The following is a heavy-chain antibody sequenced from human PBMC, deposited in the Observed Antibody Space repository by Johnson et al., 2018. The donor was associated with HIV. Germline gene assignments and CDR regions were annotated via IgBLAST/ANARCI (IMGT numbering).Heavy chain of an antibody. V-gene: IGHV3-30*04. CDR2: ISYAGSIN. J-gene: IGHJ3*02. Sequence: QVQLVESGGGVVQPGRSLRLSCAASGFTFSSFPMHWVRQAPGKGLEWVTLISYAGSINYYADSVRDRFTISRDNFENTFYLQMNSLIADDTALYYCARERGGAFDIWGQGTMVTVAS. CDR1: GFTFSSFP. CDR3: ARERGGAFDI.